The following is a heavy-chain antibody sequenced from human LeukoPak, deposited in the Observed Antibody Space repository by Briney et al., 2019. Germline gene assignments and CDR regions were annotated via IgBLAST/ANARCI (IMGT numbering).Heavy chain of an antibody. J-gene: IGHJ3*02. D-gene: IGHD2-15*01. CDR3: ARGRYCSGGSCYFRPYDAFDI. Sequence: ASVKVSCKASGYTFTGYYMHWVRQAPGQGLEWMGWINPNSGNTGYAQKFQGRVTITRNTSISTAYMELSSLRSEDTAVYYCARGRYCSGGSCYFRPYDAFDIWGQGTLVTVSS. CDR2: INPNSGNT. CDR1: GYTFTGYY. V-gene: IGHV1-8*03.